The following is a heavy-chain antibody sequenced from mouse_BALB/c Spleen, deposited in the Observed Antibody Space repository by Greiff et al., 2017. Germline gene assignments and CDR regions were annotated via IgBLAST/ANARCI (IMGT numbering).Heavy chain of an antibody. J-gene: IGHJ2*01. CDR3: TRGASGTDFDY. CDR2: INPSNGGT. V-gene: IGHV1-53*01. D-gene: IGHD4-1*01. Sequence: QVQLQQPGAELVKPGASVKLSCKASGYTFTSYYMYWVKQRPGQGLEWIGGINPSNGGTNFNEKFKGKATLTVDTSSSTAYMQLSSLTSEDSAVYYCTRGASGTDFDYWGQGTTLTVSS. CDR1: GYTFTSYY.